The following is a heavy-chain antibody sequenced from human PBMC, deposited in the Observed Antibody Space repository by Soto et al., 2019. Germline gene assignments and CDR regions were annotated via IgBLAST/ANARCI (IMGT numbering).Heavy chain of an antibody. D-gene: IGHD2-15*01. CDR1: GFTFSSYS. V-gene: IGHV3-48*02. CDR2: ISSSSSTI. CDR3: ARDPIVVVVAATLPDAFDI. J-gene: IGHJ3*02. Sequence: GGSLRLSCAASGFTFSSYSMNWVRQAPGKGLEWVSYISSSSSTIYYADSVKGRFTISRDNAKNSLYLQMDSLRDEDTAVYYCARDPIVVVVAATLPDAFDIWGQGTMVTVSS.